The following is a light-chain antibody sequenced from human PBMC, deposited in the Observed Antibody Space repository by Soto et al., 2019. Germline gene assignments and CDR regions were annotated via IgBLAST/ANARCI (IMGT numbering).Light chain of an antibody. CDR1: SSDVGSYNY. V-gene: IGLV2-14*01. Sequence: QSALTQPASVSGSPGQSITISCTGTSSDVGSYNYVSWYQQLPGKAPKLMIYEVTTRPSGVSSRFSGSKSGNTASLTISGLQAEDEADYYCSSYASSSTVFGTGTKVTVL. CDR3: SSYASSSTV. J-gene: IGLJ1*01. CDR2: EVT.